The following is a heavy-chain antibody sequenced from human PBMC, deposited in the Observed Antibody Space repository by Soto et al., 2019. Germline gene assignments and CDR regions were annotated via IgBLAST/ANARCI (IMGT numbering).Heavy chain of an antibody. V-gene: IGHV4-4*02. D-gene: IGHD3-3*02. CDR3: AFLSMAEVPEY. CDR1: GASITSENW. J-gene: IGHJ4*02. CDR2: IYHSGSA. Sequence: SSETLSLTCTVSGASITSENWWSWVRQPPGKGLEWIGEIYHSGSANYYPSLKSRATILMDKSKSQFSLTLTSMTAADKAIYYCAFLSMAEVPEYWGRGTLVPVSS.